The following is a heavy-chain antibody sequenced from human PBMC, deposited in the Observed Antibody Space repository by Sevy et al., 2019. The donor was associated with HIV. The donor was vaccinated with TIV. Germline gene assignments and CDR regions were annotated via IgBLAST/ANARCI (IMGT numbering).Heavy chain of an antibody. J-gene: IGHJ4*01. V-gene: IGHV3-30-3*01. D-gene: IGHD6-13*01. CDR1: GFAFRSHA. CDR2: ISYDGTET. Sequence: GGSLRLSCAASGFAFRSHAMHWVRQAPGKGLEWVAVISYDGTETFYPASVEGRFTISRDNSKNMLSLQINSLRPEDTAVYYCARDGGYSIKWYPLYWGHGTLVTVSS. CDR3: ARDGGYSIKWYPLY.